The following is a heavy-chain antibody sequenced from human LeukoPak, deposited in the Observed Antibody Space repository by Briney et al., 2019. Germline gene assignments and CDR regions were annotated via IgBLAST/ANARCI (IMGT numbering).Heavy chain of an antibody. Sequence: GGSLRLSCAASGFTFSSYGMSWVRQAPGKGLEWVSAITGSGGSTYYADSVKGRFTISRDNSKNTLYLQMNSLRAEDTAVYYCAVQRTLWQQVLDHWGQGTLVTVSS. CDR2: ITGSGGST. V-gene: IGHV3-23*01. CDR1: GFTFSSYG. CDR3: AVQRTLWQQVLDH. D-gene: IGHD6-13*01. J-gene: IGHJ4*02.